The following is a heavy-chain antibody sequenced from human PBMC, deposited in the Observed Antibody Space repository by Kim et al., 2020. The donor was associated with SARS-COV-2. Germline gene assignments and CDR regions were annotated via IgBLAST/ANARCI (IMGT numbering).Heavy chain of an antibody. D-gene: IGHD5-18*01. J-gene: IGHJ3*01. V-gene: IGHV4-39*01. CDR3: ALIDGYSYGRAWPSRAFDV. Sequence: SETLSLTCTVSGGSISSSSYYWGWIRQPPGKGLEWIGSIYYSGSTYYNPSLKSRVTISVDTSKNQFSLKLSSVTAADTAVYYCALIDGYSYGRAWPSRAFDVWGQGTMVTVSS. CDR2: IYYSGST. CDR1: GGSISSSSYY.